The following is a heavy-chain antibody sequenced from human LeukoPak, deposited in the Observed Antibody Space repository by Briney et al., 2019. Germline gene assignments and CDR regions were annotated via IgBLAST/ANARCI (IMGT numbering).Heavy chain of an antibody. CDR1: GFTFNDAW. V-gene: IGHV3-15*07. CDR2: IKRKTDGGTT. J-gene: IGHJ4*02. Sequence: TTGGSLRLSCAASGFTFNDAWMNWVRQAPGKGLEWVGRIKRKTDGGTTDYAAPVKDRFTISRDDSKNTLYLQMNSLKPEDTAVYYCTTGNWGPHWGQGTLVTVSS. CDR3: TTGNWGPH. D-gene: IGHD7-27*01.